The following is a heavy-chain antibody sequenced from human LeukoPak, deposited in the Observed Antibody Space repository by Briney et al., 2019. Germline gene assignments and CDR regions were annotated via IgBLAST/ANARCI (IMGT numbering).Heavy chain of an antibody. CDR1: GFTFSSYA. Sequence: GGSLILSCAASGFTFSSYAMSWVRQAPGKGLEWVSAISGSGDSTYYGDSVKGRFTISRDNSKNTLYLQMNSLRAGDTAVYYCAKTRPLDSSSWSHGDYWGQGTLVTVSS. D-gene: IGHD6-13*01. CDR2: ISGSGDST. J-gene: IGHJ4*02. V-gene: IGHV3-23*01. CDR3: AKTRPLDSSSWSHGDY.